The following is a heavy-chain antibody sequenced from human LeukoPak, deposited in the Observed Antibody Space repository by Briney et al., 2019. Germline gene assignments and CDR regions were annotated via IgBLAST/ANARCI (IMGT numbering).Heavy chain of an antibody. CDR3: ARALFAGAFYGMDV. J-gene: IGHJ6*02. V-gene: IGHV3-33*08. Sequence: GGSLRLSCAASGFTFSSYAMSWVRQAPGKGLEWVAIIWSDGSNKYYADSVKGRFTISRDNSKNTLYLQMNSLRVEDTAVYYCARALFAGAFYGMDVWGQGTTVTVSS. CDR1: GFTFSSYA. D-gene: IGHD3-10*01. CDR2: IWSDGSNK.